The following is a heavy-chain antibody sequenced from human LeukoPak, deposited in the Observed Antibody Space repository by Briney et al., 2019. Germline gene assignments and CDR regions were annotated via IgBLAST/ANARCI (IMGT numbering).Heavy chain of an antibody. D-gene: IGHD3-22*01. Sequence: RSGGSLRLSCAASGFSFGDFGMSWVRQAPGKGLEWVSGINWNGVGTSYIDSVKGRFTVSRDNAKNSLYLQMNSLRGEDTALYFCARGRYDISTDHRFFYYGMDVWGQGTPVTVSS. CDR3: ARGRYDISTDHRFFYYGMDV. CDR2: INWNGVGT. CDR1: GFSFGDFG. V-gene: IGHV3-20*04. J-gene: IGHJ6*02.